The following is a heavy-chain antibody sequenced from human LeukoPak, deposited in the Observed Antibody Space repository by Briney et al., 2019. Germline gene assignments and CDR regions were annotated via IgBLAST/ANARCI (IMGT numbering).Heavy chain of an antibody. CDR1: GGSFSGYY. J-gene: IGHJ4*02. D-gene: IGHD3-3*01. Sequence: KPSETLSLTCAVYGGSFSGYYWSWIRQPPGKGLEWIGEINHSGSTNYNPSLKSRVTISVDTSKNQFSLKLSSVTAADTAVYYCVGDFWSGYYFRDWGQGTLVTVSS. CDR3: VGDFWSGYYFRD. CDR2: INHSGST. V-gene: IGHV4-34*01.